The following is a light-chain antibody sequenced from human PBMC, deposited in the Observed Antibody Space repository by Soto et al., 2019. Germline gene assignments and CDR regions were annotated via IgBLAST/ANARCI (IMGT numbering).Light chain of an antibody. CDR2: EVT. V-gene: IGLV2-14*01. Sequence: QSALTQPASVSGSPGQSITISCTGTSSDVGAYNLVSWYQHLPDKAPKLIISEVTNRPSGVSDRFSGSKSGNTASLTISGLQAEDEADYYCASLTTTNFVFGSGTNVTVL. J-gene: IGLJ1*01. CDR1: SSDVGAYNL. CDR3: ASLTTTNFV.